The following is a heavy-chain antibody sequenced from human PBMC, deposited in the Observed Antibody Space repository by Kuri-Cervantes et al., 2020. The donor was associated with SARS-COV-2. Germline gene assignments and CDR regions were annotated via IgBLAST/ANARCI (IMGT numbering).Heavy chain of an antibody. CDR1: GYTFTSYG. V-gene: IGHV1-18*01. J-gene: IGHJ5*02. D-gene: IGHD6-13*01. CDR2: ISAYNGNT. CDR3: AREEEYSSSWDNWFDP. Sequence: ASVKVSCKASGYTFTSYGISWVRQAPGQGLEWMGSISAYNGNTNYAQKLQGRVTMTTDTSTSTAYMELRSLRSDDTAVYYCAREEEYSSSWDNWFDPWGQGTLVTVSS.